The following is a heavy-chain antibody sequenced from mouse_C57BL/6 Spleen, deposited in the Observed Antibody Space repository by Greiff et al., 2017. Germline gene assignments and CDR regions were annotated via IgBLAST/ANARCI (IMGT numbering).Heavy chain of an antibody. CDR3: ARVGPLHYFCY. J-gene: IGHJ2*01. CDR1: GFTFSSYA. V-gene: IGHV5-4*03. CDR2: SSDGGSYT. D-gene: IGHD6-1*01. Sequence: VMPVESGGGLVKPGGSLKLFCAASGFTFSSYAMSWVRQTPEKRLGWVATSSDGGSYTYYPDNVQGRFTSTSDNAKNNLYLQMSHLKSEDTAMYCCARVGPLHYFCYWGQSTTLTVTS.